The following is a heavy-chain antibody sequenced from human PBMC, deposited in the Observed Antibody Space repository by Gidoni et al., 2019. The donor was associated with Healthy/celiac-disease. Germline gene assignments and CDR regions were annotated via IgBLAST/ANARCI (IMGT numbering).Heavy chain of an antibody. J-gene: IGHJ6*03. CDR3: ARDCSGVGLSDYYYYMDV. CDR2: INPSGGST. CDR1: GYTFTSYY. Sequence: QVQLVQSGAEVKKPGASVKVSCKASGYTFTSYYMHWVRQAPGQGLEWMGIINPSGGSTSYAQKFQGRVTMTRDTSTSTVYMELSSLRSEDTAVYYCARDCSGVGLSDYYYYMDVWGKGTTVTVSS. D-gene: IGHD6-25*01. V-gene: IGHV1-46*03.